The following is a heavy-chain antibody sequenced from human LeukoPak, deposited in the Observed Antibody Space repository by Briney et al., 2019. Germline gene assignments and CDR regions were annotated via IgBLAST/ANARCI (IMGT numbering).Heavy chain of an antibody. CDR3: ARASMVSYYYYYMDV. D-gene: IGHD3-10*01. J-gene: IGHJ6*03. CDR1: GFTFSSYA. CDR2: ISYDGSNK. V-gene: IGHV3-30*04. Sequence: GGSLRLSCAASGFTFSSYAMHWVRQAPGKGLEWVALISYDGSNKYYADSVKGRFTISRDNSKNTLYLQMNSLRAEDTAVYYCARASMVSYYYYYMDVWGKGTTVTVSS.